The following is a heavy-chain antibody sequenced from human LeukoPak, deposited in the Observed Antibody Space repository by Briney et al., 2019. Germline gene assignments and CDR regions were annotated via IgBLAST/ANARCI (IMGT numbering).Heavy chain of an antibody. Sequence: ASVKVSCKASGYTFTSYYMHWVRQAPGQGLEWMGRINPNSGGTNYAQKFQGRVTMTRDTSISTAYMELSRLRSDDTAVYYCARSPPQWLKPDYWGQGTLVTVSS. D-gene: IGHD6-19*01. CDR3: ARSPPQWLKPDY. CDR2: INPNSGGT. CDR1: GYTFTSYY. J-gene: IGHJ4*02. V-gene: IGHV1-2*06.